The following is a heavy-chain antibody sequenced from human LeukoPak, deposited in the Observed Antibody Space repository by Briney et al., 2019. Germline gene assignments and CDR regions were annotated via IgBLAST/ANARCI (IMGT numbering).Heavy chain of an antibody. J-gene: IGHJ4*02. Sequence: GESLGISCKGYGYSFTSYWIIWVRQMPGKGLEWMGRIDPSDSYTNYSPSLQGHVTISADKSISAAYLQWSNLKASDTAMYYCARARGDHYSFDYWGQGTLVTVSS. CDR1: GYSFTSYW. CDR2: IDPSDSYT. V-gene: IGHV5-10-1*01. D-gene: IGHD3-10*01. CDR3: ARARGDHYSFDY.